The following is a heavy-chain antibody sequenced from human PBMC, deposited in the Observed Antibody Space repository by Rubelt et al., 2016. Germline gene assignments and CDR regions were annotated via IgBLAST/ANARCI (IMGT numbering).Heavy chain of an antibody. CDR2: ISRSRGTL. J-gene: IGHJ4*02. CDR1: GFSFSSYS. Sequence: RGGSLRLSCAVSGFSFSSYSIHWVRQAPGKGLEWVSYISRSRGTLYYADSVKGRFTISRDNAKNPLYLQMNSLRAEDTAVYYCARVTGGYFDYWGQGILVTVSS. CDR3: ARVTGGYFDY. D-gene: IGHD7-27*01. V-gene: IGHV3-48*04.